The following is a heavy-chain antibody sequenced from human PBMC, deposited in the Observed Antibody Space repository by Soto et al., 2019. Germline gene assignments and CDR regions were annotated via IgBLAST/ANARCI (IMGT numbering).Heavy chain of an antibody. D-gene: IGHD1-1*01. CDR3: ARGNVLPYYYYGLDV. CDR2: IDPRSGSA. V-gene: IGHV1-46*03. CDR1: GYTFTTHY. Sequence: QVQLVQSGAEVKKPGASVKVSCKASGYTFTTHYIHWVRQAPGQGPEWMGIIDPRSGSAGYAQRFHVSVTMTRDTPTSTFYMELSSLRSEDTAVYYCARGNVLPYYYYGLDVWGQGTTVTVSS. J-gene: IGHJ6*02.